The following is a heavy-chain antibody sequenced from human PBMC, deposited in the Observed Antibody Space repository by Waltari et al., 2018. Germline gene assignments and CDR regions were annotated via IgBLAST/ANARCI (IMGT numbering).Heavy chain of an antibody. V-gene: IGHV1-2*02. D-gene: IGHD6-19*01. Sequence: QAQLVQSGAEVKKPGASVKVSCKASGYTFTGYYMHWVLPAPGQGLEWMGWINPNSGGTNYAQKFQGRVTMTRDTSISTAYMELSRLRSDDTAVYYCAREKQWLGDDAFDIWGQGTMVTVSS. CDR1: GYTFTGYY. J-gene: IGHJ3*02. CDR2: INPNSGGT. CDR3: AREKQWLGDDAFDI.